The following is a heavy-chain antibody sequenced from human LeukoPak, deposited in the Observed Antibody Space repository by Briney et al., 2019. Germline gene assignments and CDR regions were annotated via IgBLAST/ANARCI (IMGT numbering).Heavy chain of an antibody. Sequence: SETLSLTCAVYGGSFSAYYWNWIRQPPGKGLEWIGEINHTGSTNYNPSLKSRVTISVDTSKNQFSLKLTSVTAADTAVYYCARVGPWVNPDYYYYYMDVWGKGTTVTVSS. CDR1: GGSFSAYY. J-gene: IGHJ6*03. CDR3: ARVGPWVNPDYYYYYMDV. V-gene: IGHV4-34*01. D-gene: IGHD1-14*01. CDR2: INHTGST.